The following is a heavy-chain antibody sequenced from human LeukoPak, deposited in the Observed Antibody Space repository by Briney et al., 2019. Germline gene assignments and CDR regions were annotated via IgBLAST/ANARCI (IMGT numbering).Heavy chain of an antibody. J-gene: IGHJ4*02. CDR1: GDSFSNYY. D-gene: IGHD6-19*01. V-gene: IGHV4-59*08. Sequence: SETLSLTCTVSGDSFSNYYWSWIRQSPGKGLEWIGYISYSGSTNQNPSLKSRVTISIDTSKNQFSLKLSSVTAADTAVYYCARHRSTGWCLWGQGTLVTVSS. CDR3: ARHRSTGWCL. CDR2: ISYSGST.